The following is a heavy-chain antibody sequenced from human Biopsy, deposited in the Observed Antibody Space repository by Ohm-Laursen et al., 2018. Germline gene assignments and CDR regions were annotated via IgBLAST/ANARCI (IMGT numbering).Heavy chain of an antibody. Sequence: SDTLSLTCAVSGGSISGYYWSWIRQPPGKGLEWIGEINHRGYTDYNSFLKGRVSISVDTSKNQLSLNLTSVTAADTAVFYCARSGQWARYYFDYWGHGTLVTVSP. CDR1: GGSISGYY. CDR2: INHRGYT. CDR3: ARSGQWARYYFDY. D-gene: IGHD6-19*01. V-gene: IGHV4-34*01. J-gene: IGHJ4*01.